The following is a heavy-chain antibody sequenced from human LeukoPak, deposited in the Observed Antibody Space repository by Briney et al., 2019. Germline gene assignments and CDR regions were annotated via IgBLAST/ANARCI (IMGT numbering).Heavy chain of an antibody. Sequence: PSETLSATCTVSGGSVSSGSYYWSWIRQPPGKGLEWIGYIYYCGSTNYNPSLKSRVTISVDTSKNQFSLKLSSVTAADTAVYYCARDRPSTGTTRGHYYYGMDVWGQGTTVTVSS. V-gene: IGHV4-61*01. CDR3: ARDRPSTGTTRGHYYYGMDV. J-gene: IGHJ6*02. CDR1: GGSVSSGSYY. CDR2: IYYCGST. D-gene: IGHD1-7*01.